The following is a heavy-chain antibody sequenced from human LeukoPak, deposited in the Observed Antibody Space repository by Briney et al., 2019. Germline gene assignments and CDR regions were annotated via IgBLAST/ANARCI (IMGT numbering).Heavy chain of an antibody. V-gene: IGHV4-38-2*01. D-gene: IGHD3-10*01. CDR1: GYSIYSNFY. J-gene: IGHJ4*02. CDR2: IYHSGSS. CDR3: ARHDSSGSSGTYYSVDY. Sequence: SETLSRTCAVSGYSIYSNFYWGWIRQPSGKGLEWIGSIYHSGSSYYNPSLKSRVTISMDTSNNQFSLKLTSVTAADTAIYYCARHDSSGSSGTYYSVDYWGQGTLVTVSS.